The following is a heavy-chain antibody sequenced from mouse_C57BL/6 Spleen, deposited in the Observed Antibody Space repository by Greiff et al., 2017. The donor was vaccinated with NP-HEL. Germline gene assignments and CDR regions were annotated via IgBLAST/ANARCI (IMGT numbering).Heavy chain of an antibody. CDR2: ISDGGSYT. CDR3: ARDHYGSSYDAMDY. V-gene: IGHV5-4*01. J-gene: IGHJ4*01. CDR1: GFTFSSYA. Sequence: DVMLVESGGGLVKPGGSLKLSCAASGFTFSSYAMSWVRQTPEKRLEWVATISDGGSYTYYPDNVKGRFTISRDNAKNNLYLQMSHLKSEDTAMYYCARDHYGSSYDAMDYWGQGTSVTVSS. D-gene: IGHD1-1*01.